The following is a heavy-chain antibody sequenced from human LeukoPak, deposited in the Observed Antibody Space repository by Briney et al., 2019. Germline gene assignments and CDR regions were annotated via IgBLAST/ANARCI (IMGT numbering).Heavy chain of an antibody. J-gene: IGHJ4*02. Sequence: ASVKVSCKASGYTFTSYAMNWVRQAPGQGLEWMGWISAYNGNTNYAQKLQGRVTMTTDTSTSTAYMELRSLRSDDTAVYYCARVDVAIFGVVINWFDYWGQGTLVTVSS. CDR2: ISAYNGNT. CDR3: ARVDVAIFGVVINWFDY. CDR1: GYTFTSYA. V-gene: IGHV1-18*01. D-gene: IGHD3-3*01.